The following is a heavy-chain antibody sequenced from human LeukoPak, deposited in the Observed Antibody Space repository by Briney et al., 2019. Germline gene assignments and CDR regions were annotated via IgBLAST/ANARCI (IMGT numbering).Heavy chain of an antibody. J-gene: IGHJ3*02. D-gene: IGHD3-10*01. Sequence: GGALRLSCAASGFTFSSYGMHWVRQAPGKGLEWVAVISYDGSNKYYADSVRGRFTISRDNSKNTLYLQMNSLRAEDTAVYYCAKSFRYGSGPEAAFDIWGQGTMVTVSS. V-gene: IGHV3-30*18. CDR1: GFTFSSYG. CDR3: AKSFRYGSGPEAAFDI. CDR2: ISYDGSNK.